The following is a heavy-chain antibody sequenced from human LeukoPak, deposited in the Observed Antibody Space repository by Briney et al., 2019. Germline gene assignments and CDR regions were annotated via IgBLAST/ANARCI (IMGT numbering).Heavy chain of an antibody. CDR3: ARNGGYSSGWML. Sequence: SETLSLTCTVSGGSVTSGDYYWSWIRQPPGKGLEWIGYIYYSGSTNYNPSLKSRVTISVDTSNNQFSLKLSSVTAADTAVYYCARNGGYSSGWMLWGQGTLVTVSS. J-gene: IGHJ4*02. D-gene: IGHD6-19*01. V-gene: IGHV4-61*08. CDR2: IYYSGST. CDR1: GGSVTSGDYY.